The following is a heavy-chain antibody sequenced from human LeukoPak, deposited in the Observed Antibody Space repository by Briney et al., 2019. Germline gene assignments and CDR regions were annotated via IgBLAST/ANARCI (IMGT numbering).Heavy chain of an antibody. CDR2: ISYDGSNK. J-gene: IGHJ6*02. CDR1: GFTFSSDG. D-gene: IGHD3-22*01. CDR3: AKEGYYYDSSGYNYYYGMDV. V-gene: IGHV3-30*18. Sequence: GGSLRLSCAASGFTFSSDGMHWVRHAPGKGLEWLAVISYDGSNKYYADSVKGRFTISRDNSKNTLYLQMNSLRAEDTAVYYCAKEGYYYDSSGYNYYYGMDVWGQGTTVTVSS.